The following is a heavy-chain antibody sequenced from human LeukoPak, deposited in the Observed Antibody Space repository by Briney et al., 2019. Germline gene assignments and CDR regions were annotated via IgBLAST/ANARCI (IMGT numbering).Heavy chain of an antibody. Sequence: GASVKVSCKASGDTFSNYVISWVRQAPGQGLEWMGGIIPIFGTANYAQKFQGRVTITADESTSTAYMELSSLRSEDTAVYYCARVGSSGRDAFDIWGQGTMVTVSS. V-gene: IGHV1-69*13. CDR3: ARVGSSGRDAFDI. J-gene: IGHJ3*02. CDR1: GDTFSNYV. D-gene: IGHD6-19*01. CDR2: IIPIFGTA.